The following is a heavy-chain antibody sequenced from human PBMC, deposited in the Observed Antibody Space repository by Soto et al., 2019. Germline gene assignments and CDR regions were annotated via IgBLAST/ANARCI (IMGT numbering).Heavy chain of an antibody. CDR2: INPNSGGT. CDR1: GYTFTGYY. D-gene: IGHD3-22*01. V-gene: IGHV1-2*04. J-gene: IGHJ4*02. CDR3: ARDRPIYYYDSSGYYYSSLFDY. Sequence: ASVKVSCKASGYTFTGYYMHWVRQAPGQGLEWMGWINPNSGGTNYAQKFQGWVTMTRDTSISTAYMEPSRLRSDDTAVYYCARDRPIYYYDSSGYYYSSLFDYWGQGTLVTVSS.